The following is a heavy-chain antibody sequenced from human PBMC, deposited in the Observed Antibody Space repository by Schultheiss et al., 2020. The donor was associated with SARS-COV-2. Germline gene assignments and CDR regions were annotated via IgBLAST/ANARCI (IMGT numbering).Heavy chain of an antibody. CDR3: ARLDYGDYEIDY. Sequence: GGSLRLSCAASGFTFSSYAMHWVRQAPGKGLEWVAVISYDGSNKYYADSVKGRFTISRDNSKNTLYLQMNSLRAEDTAVYYCARLDYGDYEIDYWGQGTLVTVSS. J-gene: IGHJ4*02. CDR1: GFTFSSYA. V-gene: IGHV3-30*04. CDR2: ISYDGSNK. D-gene: IGHD4-17*01.